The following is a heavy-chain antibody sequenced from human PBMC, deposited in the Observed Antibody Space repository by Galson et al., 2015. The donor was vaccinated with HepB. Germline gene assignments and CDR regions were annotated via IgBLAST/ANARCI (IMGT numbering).Heavy chain of an antibody. CDR3: AHRPYYGHFDY. CDR1: GFSLSTSGVG. CDR2: IFWDDDK. J-gene: IGHJ4*02. Sequence: PALVKPTQTLTLTCTFSGFSLSTSGVGVAWIRQPPGKALEWLALIFWDDDKRYSPSLESRLTITKDTSKNQVALTMTNMDPVDTATYYCAHRPYYGHFDYWGQGTLVTVSS. D-gene: IGHD4-17*01. V-gene: IGHV2-5*02.